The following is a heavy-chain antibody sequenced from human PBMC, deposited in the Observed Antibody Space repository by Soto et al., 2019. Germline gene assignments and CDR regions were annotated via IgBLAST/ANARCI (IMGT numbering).Heavy chain of an antibody. CDR2: VTGSGDRT. D-gene: IGHD1-26*01. J-gene: IGHJ4*02. CDR3: AKGIGVEVASVGAY. Sequence: EVQLLESGGGLVQPGGSLRLSCAASGFSFSSYAMTWVRQAPGKGLEWVSTVTGSGDRTNYADSVKGLFTISRDNGKNTLYLQTNNLRGEDTAVYYCAKGIGVEVASVGAYWGQGTLVTVSS. CDR1: GFSFSSYA. V-gene: IGHV3-23*01.